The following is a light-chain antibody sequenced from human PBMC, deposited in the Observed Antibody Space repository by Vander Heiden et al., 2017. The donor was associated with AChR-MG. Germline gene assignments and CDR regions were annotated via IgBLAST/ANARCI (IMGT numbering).Light chain of an antibody. CDR1: QSVFYSSNNNNY. J-gene: IGKJ2*01. V-gene: IGKV4-1*01. Sequence: IVLTHSPDSLAVSLGERATINCKSSQSVFYSSNNNNYLAWYQQKPGQPPKLLIYWASSRESGVPDRFSGSGSGTDFTLTISSLQAEDVAVYYCQQHYSTPHTFGQGTRVEIK. CDR3: QQHYSTPHT. CDR2: WAS.